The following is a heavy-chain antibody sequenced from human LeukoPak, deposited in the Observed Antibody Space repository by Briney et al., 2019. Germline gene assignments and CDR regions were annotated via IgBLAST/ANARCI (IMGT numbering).Heavy chain of an antibody. D-gene: IGHD2/OR15-2a*01. J-gene: IGHJ4*02. CDR1: VLTFSGYG. V-gene: IGHV3-21*04. CDR3: ARDRFLRRPEPADY. CDR2: ISSTSRSYI. Sequence: GGSLRLACAASVLTFSGYGMNWVRQAPGKGLEWVSSISSTSRSYIYYADSVKGRFTISRDNAKNSLYLQMNSLRAEDTALYYCARDRFLRRPEPADYWGQGTLVTVSS.